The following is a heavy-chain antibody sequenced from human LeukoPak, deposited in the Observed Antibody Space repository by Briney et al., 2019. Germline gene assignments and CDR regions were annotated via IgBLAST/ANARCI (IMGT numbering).Heavy chain of an antibody. CDR2: IYPGDSDT. V-gene: IGHV5-51*01. D-gene: IGHD6-13*01. J-gene: IGHJ5*02. Sequence: GESLKISCKGSGYSFTSYWIGWVRQMPGKGLEWMGIIYPGDSDTRYSPSFQGQVTISADKSISTAYLQWSSLKASDTAMYYCARFHSSSWYRRLNWSDPWGQGTPVTVSS. CDR1: GYSFTSYW. CDR3: ARFHSSSWYRRLNWSDP.